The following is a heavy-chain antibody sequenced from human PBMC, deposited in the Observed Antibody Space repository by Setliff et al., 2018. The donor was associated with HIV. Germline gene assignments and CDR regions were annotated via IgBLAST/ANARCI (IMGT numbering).Heavy chain of an antibody. D-gene: IGHD3-10*01. CDR1: GGSISSGSYF. V-gene: IGHV4-61*02. Sequence: PSETLSLTCTVSGGSISSGSYFWTWIRQPAGKGLEWIGRIYTSGSTNYNPSLKSRVTVSVDTSKNQFSLKLGSVTAADTAVYYCARRGADSYYPRPLNVWGKGTTVTVSS. CDR2: IYTSGST. J-gene: IGHJ6*03. CDR3: ARRGADSYYPRPLNV.